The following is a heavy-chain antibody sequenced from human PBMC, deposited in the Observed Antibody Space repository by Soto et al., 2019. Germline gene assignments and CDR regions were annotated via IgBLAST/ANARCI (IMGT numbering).Heavy chain of an antibody. CDR2: IIPIFGTA. Sequence: SVKVSCKASGGTFSRYAISWVRQAPGQGLEWMGGIIPIFGTANYAQKFQGRVTITADESTSTAYMELSSLSSEDTAVYYCARQGAALRDYYYGMDVWGQGTTVTVSS. V-gene: IGHV1-69*13. CDR1: GGTFSRYA. D-gene: IGHD6-25*01. J-gene: IGHJ6*02. CDR3: ARQGAALRDYYYGMDV.